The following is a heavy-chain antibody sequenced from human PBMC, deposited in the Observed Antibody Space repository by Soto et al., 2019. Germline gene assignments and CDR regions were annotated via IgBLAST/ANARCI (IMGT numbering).Heavy chain of an antibody. J-gene: IGHJ5*02. CDR3: ARSSGGNFGIIIEGSNWFDP. V-gene: IGHV1-46*01. Sequence: ASVKVSCKAPGDTVTSYYLYWVRQAPGQGIEWMGVINPHVGSTKYAQKFQGRVTMTRDTSRSTVYMELRSLRSDDTAIYYCARSSGGNFGIIIEGSNWFDPWGQGTLVTVSS. CDR1: GDTVTSYY. CDR2: INPHVGST. D-gene: IGHD3-3*01.